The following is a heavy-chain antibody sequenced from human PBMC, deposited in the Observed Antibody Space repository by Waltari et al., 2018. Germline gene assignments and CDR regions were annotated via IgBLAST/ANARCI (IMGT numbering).Heavy chain of an antibody. CDR1: GGSISSYY. V-gene: IGHV4-4*07. CDR2: IYTSGST. D-gene: IGHD2-2*01. CDR3: AREVGGWLGSTSFTLPYYYYYYGMDV. Sequence: QVQLQESGPGLVKPSETLSLTCTVSGGSISSYYWSWIRQPAGKGREWIGRIYTSGSTNYNPSLKSRVTMSVDTSKNQFSLKLSSVTAADTAVYYCAREVGGWLGSTSFTLPYYYYYYGMDVWGQGTTVTVSS. J-gene: IGHJ6*02.